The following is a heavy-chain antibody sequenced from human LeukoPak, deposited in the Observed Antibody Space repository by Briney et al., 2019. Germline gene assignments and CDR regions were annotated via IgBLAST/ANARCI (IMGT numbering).Heavy chain of an antibody. Sequence: SETLSLTCTVSGGSISSHYWSWIRQPPGKGLEWIGYIYYSGSTNYNPSLKSRVTISVDTSKNQFSLKLSSVTAADTAVYYCARAMSHYDFWSGYYSYYYYYYMDVWGKGTTVTVSS. D-gene: IGHD3-3*01. CDR2: IYYSGST. J-gene: IGHJ6*03. V-gene: IGHV4-59*11. CDR1: GGSISSHY. CDR3: ARAMSHYDFWSGYYSYYYYYYMDV.